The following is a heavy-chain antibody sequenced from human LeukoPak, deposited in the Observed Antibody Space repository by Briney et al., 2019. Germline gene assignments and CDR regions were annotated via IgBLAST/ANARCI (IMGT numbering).Heavy chain of an antibody. D-gene: IGHD3-3*01. CDR1: GGSISSYY. CDR3: ARGGSYYDFWSGYYDYYYYMDV. Sequence: SETLSLICTVSGGSISSYYWTWIRQPPGKGLEWIGYIYYSGSTNYNPSLKSRVTISVDMSKNQFSLRLTSVTAADTAVYYCARGGSYYDFWSGYYDYYYYMDVCGKGTTVTVSS. V-gene: IGHV4-59*01. J-gene: IGHJ6*03. CDR2: IYYSGST.